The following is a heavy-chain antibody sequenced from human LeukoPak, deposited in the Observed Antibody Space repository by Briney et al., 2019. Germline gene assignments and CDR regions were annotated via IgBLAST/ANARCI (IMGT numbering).Heavy chain of an antibody. CDR2: ISWNSGSI. CDR1: GFTFDDYA. V-gene: IGHV3-9*03. Sequence: PGRSLRLSCAASGFTFDDYAMHWVRQAPGKGLEWVSGISWNSGSIGYADSVKGRFTISRDNAKNSLYLQMNSLRAEDMALYYCAKAGGGDAFDIWGQGTMVTVSS. CDR3: AKAGGGDAFDI. J-gene: IGHJ3*02. D-gene: IGHD1-14*01.